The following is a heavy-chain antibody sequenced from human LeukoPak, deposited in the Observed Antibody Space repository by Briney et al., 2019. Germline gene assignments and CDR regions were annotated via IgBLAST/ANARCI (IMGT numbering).Heavy chain of an antibody. D-gene: IGHD6-13*01. CDR1: GFTFSSYA. CDR2: ISGSGGST. V-gene: IGHV3-23*01. Sequence: GGSLRLSCAASGFTFSSYATSWVRQAPGKGLEWVSAISGSGGSTYYADSVKGRFTISRDNSKNTLYLQMNSLRAEDTAVYYCARDFAYSRLDSWGQGTLVTVSS. CDR3: ARDFAYSRLDS. J-gene: IGHJ4*02.